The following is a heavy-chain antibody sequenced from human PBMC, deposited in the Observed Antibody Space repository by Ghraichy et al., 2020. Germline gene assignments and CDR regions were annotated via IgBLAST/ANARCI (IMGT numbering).Heavy chain of an antibody. Sequence: GGSLRLSCAASGFTFDDYAMHWVRQAPGKGLEWVSGISWNSGSIGYADSVKGRFTISRDNAKNSLYLQMNSLRAEDTALYYCAKDLIGGSRTLPASYYYYGMDVWGQGTTVTVSS. CDR3: AKDLIGGSRTLPASYYYYGMDV. J-gene: IGHJ6*02. CDR2: ISWNSGSI. CDR1: GFTFDDYA. V-gene: IGHV3-9*01. D-gene: IGHD2-15*01.